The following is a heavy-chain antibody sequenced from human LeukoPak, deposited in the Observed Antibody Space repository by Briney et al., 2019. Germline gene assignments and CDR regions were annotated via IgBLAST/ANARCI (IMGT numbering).Heavy chain of an antibody. D-gene: IGHD1-26*01. V-gene: IGHV4-59*01. CDR1: GGSISSYY. CDR3: AREALVGASNFDF. J-gene: IGHJ4*02. Sequence: SETLSLTSTVYGGSISSYYWSWIRQPPGKGLEWIGYIYYGGNTNYNPSLKSRVSMSVDTSKKQISPKLSSVTAADTAVYYCAREALVGASNFDFWGQGALVTVSS. CDR2: IYYGGNT.